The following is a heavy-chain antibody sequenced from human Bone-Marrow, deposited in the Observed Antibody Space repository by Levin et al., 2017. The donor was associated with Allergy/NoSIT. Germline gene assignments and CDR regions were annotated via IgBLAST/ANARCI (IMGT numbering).Heavy chain of an antibody. V-gene: IGHV3-11*01. J-gene: IGHJ4*02. D-gene: IGHD5-18*01. CDR2: ITSSGTTT. CDR1: GFTFSDYY. CDR3: ARGVDTTLVPSFDY. Sequence: GESLKISCAASGFTFSDYYMSWIRQAPGKGLEWLSYITSSGTTTYYADSVKGRFTISRDNAKKSLFLQMNSLRADDTAVYYCARGVDTTLVPSFDYWGQGAQVTVSS.